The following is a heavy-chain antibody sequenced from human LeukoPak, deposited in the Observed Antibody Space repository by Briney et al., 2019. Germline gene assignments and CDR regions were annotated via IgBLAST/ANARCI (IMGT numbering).Heavy chain of an antibody. CDR3: AKDYLGASHTFDI. D-gene: IGHD1-26*01. J-gene: IGHJ3*02. CDR2: ISHDGNNK. CDR1: GFSFSSYG. Sequence: GRSLRLSCAASGFSFSSYGMHWGRKAPGKGLEWVAFISHDGNNKHYADPVKGRFTISRDTSKNTLYLQMTSLRGEDTAVYYCAKDYLGASHTFDIWGQGTMVTVSS. V-gene: IGHV3-30*18.